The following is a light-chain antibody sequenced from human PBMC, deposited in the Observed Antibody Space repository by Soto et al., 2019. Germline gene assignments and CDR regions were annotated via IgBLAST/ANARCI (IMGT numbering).Light chain of an antibody. CDR3: HHSNIRKPT. CDR2: SAS. Sequence: DIQMTQSPSSLSASVGDRVTITCRASQTIRSYLNWYQQKPGKAPNLLIYSASTLQSGVPSRFSGSGSGTDFTLTITSLQPKDFANYYCHHSNIRKPTFGPGTKVDFK. V-gene: IGKV1-39*01. J-gene: IGKJ3*01. CDR1: QTIRSY.